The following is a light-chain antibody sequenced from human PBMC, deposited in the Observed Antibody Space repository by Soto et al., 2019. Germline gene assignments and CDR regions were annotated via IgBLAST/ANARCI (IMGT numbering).Light chain of an antibody. V-gene: IGKV3-15*01. CDR3: QQYNNWPPIT. CDR1: QTVRNN. J-gene: IGKJ1*01. Sequence: EIVLTQSPGTLSLSPWERATLSCRASQTVRNNYLAWYQQKPGQAPRLLIYGASTRATGIPARFSGSGSGTEFTLTISSLQSEDFAVYYCQQYNNWPPITFGQGTKVDIK. CDR2: GAS.